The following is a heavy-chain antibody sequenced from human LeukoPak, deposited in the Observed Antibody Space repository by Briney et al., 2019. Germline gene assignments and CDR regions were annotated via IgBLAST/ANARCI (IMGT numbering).Heavy chain of an antibody. D-gene: IGHD3-10*02. J-gene: IGHJ6*04. CDR1: GFTFSSYE. Sequence: GGSLRLSCAASGFTFSSYEMNWVRQAPGKGLEWVSYISSSGSTIYYADSVKGRFAISRGNAKNSLYLQMNSLRAEDTAVYYCAELGITMIGGVWGKGTTVTISS. V-gene: IGHV3-48*03. CDR3: AELGITMIGGV. CDR2: ISSSGSTI.